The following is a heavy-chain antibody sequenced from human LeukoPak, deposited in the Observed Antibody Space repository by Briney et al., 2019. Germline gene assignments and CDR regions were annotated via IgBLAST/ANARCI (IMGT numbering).Heavy chain of an antibody. CDR1: GGPIGSFY. J-gene: IGHJ4*02. CDR3: AGYSDSSVDY. CDR2: IYYDGST. V-gene: IGHV4-59*01. D-gene: IGHD6-6*01. Sequence: SETLSLTCTVSGGPIGSFYWSWIRQPPGKGLEWIAYIYYDGSTIYNPSLKSRVTISIDTSRKQFSLKVTSVTAADTAVYYCAGYSDSSVDYWGQGTLVIVSS.